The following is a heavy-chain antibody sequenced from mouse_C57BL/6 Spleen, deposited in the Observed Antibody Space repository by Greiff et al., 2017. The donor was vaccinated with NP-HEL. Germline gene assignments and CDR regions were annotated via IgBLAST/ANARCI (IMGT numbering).Heavy chain of an antibody. J-gene: IGHJ1*03. V-gene: IGHV1-64*01. CDR1: GYTFTSYW. CDR2: IHPNSGST. CDR3: ARSRYSNYFWYFDV. D-gene: IGHD2-5*01. Sequence: QVQLKQSGAELVKPGASVKLSCKASGYTFTSYWMHWVKQRPGQGLEWIGMIHPNSGSTNYNEKFKSKATLTVDKSSSTAYMQLSSLTSEDSAVYYCARSRYSNYFWYFDVWGTGTTVTVSS.